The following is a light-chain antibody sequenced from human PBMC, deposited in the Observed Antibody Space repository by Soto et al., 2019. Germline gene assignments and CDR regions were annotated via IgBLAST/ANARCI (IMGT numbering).Light chain of an antibody. V-gene: IGLV4-69*01. Sequence: QSVLTQSPSASASLGASVKLTCPLSSGHSSYAIAWHQQQPEKGPRYLMKLNSDGSHSKGDGIPDRFSGSSSGAERYLTISSLQSEDEADYYCQTWGTGIRVFGGGTQLTVL. J-gene: IGLJ2*01. CDR1: SGHSSYA. CDR2: LNSDGSH. CDR3: QTWGTGIRV.